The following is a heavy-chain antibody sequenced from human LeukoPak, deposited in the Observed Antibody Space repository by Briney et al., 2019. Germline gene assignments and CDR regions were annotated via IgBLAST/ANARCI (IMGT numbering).Heavy chain of an antibody. V-gene: IGHV3-9*01. CDR3: AKDSINYAMDV. J-gene: IGHJ6*02. D-gene: IGHD2/OR15-2a*01. CDR1: GFTFDDYR. CDR2: ISWNSGSI. Sequence: TGRSLRLSCTASGFTFDDYRMNWVRQAPGKGLEWVSGISWNSGSIGYVDSVKGRFTISRDNAKNSLYLQMNSLRPEDTALYYCAKDSINYAMDVWGQGTTVTVSS.